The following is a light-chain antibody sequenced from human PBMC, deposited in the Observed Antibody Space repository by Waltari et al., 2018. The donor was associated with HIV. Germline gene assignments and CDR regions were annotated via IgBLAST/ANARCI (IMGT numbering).Light chain of an antibody. CDR2: GAS. V-gene: IGKV3-15*01. CDR3: QQYNNWPPLFT. J-gene: IGKJ3*01. CDR1: QSVNAN. Sequence: ELVLTQSPGTLSLSPGERATLSCRASQSVNANFFAWYQQRPGQAPRLLIYGASTRATGIPARFSGSGSGTEFTLTISSLQSEDFAVYYCQQYNNWPPLFTFGPGTKVDIK.